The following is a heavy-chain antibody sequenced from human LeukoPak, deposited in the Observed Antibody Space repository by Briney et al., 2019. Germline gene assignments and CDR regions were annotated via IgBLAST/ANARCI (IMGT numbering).Heavy chain of an antibody. CDR3: ARGRQLISEGHAFDI. Sequence: GASVKVSCKASGYTFTGYYMHWVRQAPGQGLEWMGWINPNSGGTNYAQKFQGRVTMTRDTSISTAYMELSRLRSDDTAVYYCARGRQLISEGHAFDIWGQGTMVTVSS. V-gene: IGHV1-2*02. CDR1: GYTFTGYY. D-gene: IGHD2-2*01. CDR2: INPNSGGT. J-gene: IGHJ3*02.